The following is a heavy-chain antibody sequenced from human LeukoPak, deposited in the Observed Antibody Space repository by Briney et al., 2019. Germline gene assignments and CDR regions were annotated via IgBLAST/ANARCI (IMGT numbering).Heavy chain of an antibody. D-gene: IGHD3-22*01. CDR3: ARGDSSGYY. J-gene: IGHJ4*02. V-gene: IGHV4-59*10. CDR2: IYSTGII. Sequence: SETLSLTCAVYGGSFSGYYWSWIRQSAGKGLEWIGRIYSTGIITYNPSLKSRVTMSVDTSKNQLSLRLISVTAADTAVYYCARGDSSGYYWGQGTLVTVSS. CDR1: GGSFSGYY.